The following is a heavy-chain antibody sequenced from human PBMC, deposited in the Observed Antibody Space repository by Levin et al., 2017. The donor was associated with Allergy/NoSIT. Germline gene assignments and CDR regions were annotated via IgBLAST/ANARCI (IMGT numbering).Heavy chain of an antibody. J-gene: IGHJ4*02. Sequence: GGSLRLSCAASGFTFNSYEMNWVRQAPGKGLEWLSYTSSRGSTTYYADSVKGRFTISRDNAKNSLYLQMNSLRAEDTAVYYCARGDIDYYDKSGHWRGLYYFPNWGQGTLVTVSS. CDR2: TSSRGSTT. CDR3: ARGDIDYYDKSGHWRGLYYFPN. D-gene: IGHD3-22*01. V-gene: IGHV3-48*03. CDR1: GFTFNSYE.